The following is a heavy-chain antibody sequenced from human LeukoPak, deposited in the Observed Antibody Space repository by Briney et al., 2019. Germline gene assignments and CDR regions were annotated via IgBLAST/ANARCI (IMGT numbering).Heavy chain of an antibody. V-gene: IGHV3-53*01. CDR1: GFTVSTTY. J-gene: IGHJ4*02. CDR3: AKDLRLRYFTY. Sequence: GGSLRLSCAASGFTVSTTYMSWVRQAPGKGLEWVSIIYTGGSTYYAHSVKGRFTISRDNSKNTLYLQMNSLRAEDTAVYHCAKDLRLRYFTYWGQGTLVTVSS. D-gene: IGHD3-9*01. CDR2: IYTGGST.